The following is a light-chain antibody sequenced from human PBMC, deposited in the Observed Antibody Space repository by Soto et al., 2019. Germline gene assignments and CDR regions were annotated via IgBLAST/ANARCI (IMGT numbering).Light chain of an antibody. V-gene: IGLV2-11*01. Sequence: QSALTQPRSVSGSPGQSVTISCTGTSSDVGGYNYVSWYQQHPGKAPKLMIYDVSKRPSGVPDRFSGSKSGNTASLTISGLQAEDEADYYCCSYTSSDTLVFGAGTKLTVL. CDR1: SSDVGGYNY. CDR2: DVS. CDR3: CSYTSSDTLV. J-gene: IGLJ2*01.